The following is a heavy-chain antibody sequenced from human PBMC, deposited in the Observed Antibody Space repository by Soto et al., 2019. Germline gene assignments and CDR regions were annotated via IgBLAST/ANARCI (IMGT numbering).Heavy chain of an antibody. CDR3: AREGALYDSSGYYYAR. CDR2: IYSGGST. CDR1: GFTVSSNY. J-gene: IGHJ4*02. Sequence: EVQLVESGGGLIQPGGSLRLSCAASGFTVSSNYMSWVRQAPGKGLEWVSVIYSGGSTYYADSVKGRFTISRDNSKNTLYLQMNSLRAEDTAVYYCAREGALYDSSGYYYARGGQGTLVTVSS. V-gene: IGHV3-53*01. D-gene: IGHD3-22*01.